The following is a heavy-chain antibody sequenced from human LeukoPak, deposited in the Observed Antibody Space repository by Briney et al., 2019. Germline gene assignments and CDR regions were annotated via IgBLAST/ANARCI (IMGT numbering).Heavy chain of an antibody. Sequence: SETLSLTCSVSGGSISSYYWSWIRQPPGKGLEWIGYIYYSGSTYYNPSLKSRVTISVDTSKNQFSLKLSSVTAADTAVYYCARGDSSSWYPDPHPPDYWGQGTLVTVSS. V-gene: IGHV4-30-4*01. CDR3: ARGDSSSWYPDPHPPDY. CDR2: IYYSGST. CDR1: GGSISSYY. D-gene: IGHD6-13*01. J-gene: IGHJ4*02.